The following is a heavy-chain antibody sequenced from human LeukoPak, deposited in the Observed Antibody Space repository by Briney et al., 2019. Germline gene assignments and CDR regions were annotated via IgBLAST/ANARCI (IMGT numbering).Heavy chain of an antibody. CDR3: AREAAGNLGPKNWFDP. D-gene: IGHD1-7*01. J-gene: IGHJ5*02. CDR1: GGSISSYY. Sequence: SETLSLTCTVSGGSISSYYWSWIRQPAGKGLEWIGRIYTSGSTNYNPSLKSRVTMSVDTSKNQFSLKLSSVTAADTAVYYCAREAAGNLGPKNWFDPWGQGTLVTVSS. CDR2: IYTSGST. V-gene: IGHV4-4*07.